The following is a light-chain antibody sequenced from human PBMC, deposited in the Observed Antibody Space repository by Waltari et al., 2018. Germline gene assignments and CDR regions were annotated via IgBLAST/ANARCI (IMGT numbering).Light chain of an antibody. V-gene: IGKV3-20*01. CDR2: GAS. J-gene: IGKJ1*01. CDR1: QSVGRS. Sequence: DIVLTLSPGTLSLSPGERATLSCRASQSVGRSLAWYQQKPGQAPRLLIYGASIRATGIPDRFSGGGSGTDFSLTISRLESEDFAAYHCQHYVSLPVTFGQGTKVEIK. CDR3: QHYVSLPVT.